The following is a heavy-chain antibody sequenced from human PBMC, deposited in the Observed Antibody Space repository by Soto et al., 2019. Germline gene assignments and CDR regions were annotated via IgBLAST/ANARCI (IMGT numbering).Heavy chain of an antibody. V-gene: IGHV3-74*01. Sequence: PXGFLSRSCAASGFIFSSQCKHWVRQAPGKGLVWVSHIGPDGTNTRDADSVQGRFTISRDNARNTLYLQMNSLRDDDTGVHYCERDNHWSFDYCGQGILVTVSS. CDR1: GFIFSSQC. J-gene: IGHJ4*02. CDR2: IGPDGTNT. CDR3: ERDNHWSFDY. D-gene: IGHD2-8*02.